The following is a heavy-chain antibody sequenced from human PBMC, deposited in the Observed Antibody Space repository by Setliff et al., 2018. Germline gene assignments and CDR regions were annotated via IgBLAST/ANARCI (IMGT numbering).Heavy chain of an antibody. CDR2: VQFDGSNK. D-gene: IGHD6-25*01. Sequence: PGGSLRLSCAASGFIFSNYGMHWVRQAPGEGLEWVAFVQFDGSNKYYVDSVLGRFTISRDNIKNTAFLQMNNLRADDTAVFYCVPGRGSWGQGALVTVSS. V-gene: IGHV3-30*02. CDR3: VPGRGS. CDR1: GFIFSNYG. J-gene: IGHJ5*02.